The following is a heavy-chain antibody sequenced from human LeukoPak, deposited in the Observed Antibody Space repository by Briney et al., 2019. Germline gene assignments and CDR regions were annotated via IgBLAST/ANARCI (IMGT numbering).Heavy chain of an antibody. D-gene: IGHD2-2*01. J-gene: IGHJ4*02. CDR2: ISSSSSYI. CDR1: GFTFSSYS. V-gene: IGHV3-21*01. Sequence: GGSLRLSCAASGFTFSSYSMNWVLQAPGKGLEWVSSISSSSSYIYYADSVKGRFTISRDNAKNSLYLQMNSLRAEDTAVYYCARDGWGTSCYFDYWGQGTLVTVSS. CDR3: ARDGWGTSCYFDY.